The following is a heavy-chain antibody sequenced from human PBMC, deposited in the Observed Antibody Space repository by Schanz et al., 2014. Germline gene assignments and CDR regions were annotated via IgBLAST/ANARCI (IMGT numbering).Heavy chain of an antibody. CDR2: INAHTGNT. J-gene: IGHJ6*02. CDR1: GYSFTDYA. Sequence: QVQLVQSGVEVKRPGASVRVSCKASGYSFTDYAIHWVRQAPGQGPELMGWINAHTGNTQYAQKFQGRVTMTADKSTSTVYMEVSGLRSEDTAVYYCAKVDRTRYYAMDVWGQGTTVTVSS. V-gene: IGHV1-18*01. D-gene: IGHD3-9*01. CDR3: AKVDRTRYYAMDV.